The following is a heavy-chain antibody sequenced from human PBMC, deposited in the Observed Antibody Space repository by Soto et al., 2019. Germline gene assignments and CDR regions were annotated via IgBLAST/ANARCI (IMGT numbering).Heavy chain of an antibody. Sequence: SGPTLVNPTQTLTLTCTFSGFSFTTAGVAVGWIRQTPGGALEWLTLIYYNDDRRFSPSLKTRLTITGDTSKNQVVLSLTNVDPGDTAIYFCAHSDGGYEIIYFDFWGQGIPVTVSS. D-gene: IGHD5-12*01. CDR1: GFSFTTAGVA. CDR2: IYYNDDR. V-gene: IGHV2-5*01. J-gene: IGHJ4*02. CDR3: AHSDGGYEIIYFDF.